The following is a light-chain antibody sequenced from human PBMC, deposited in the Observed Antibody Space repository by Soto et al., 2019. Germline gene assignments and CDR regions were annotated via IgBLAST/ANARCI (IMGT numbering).Light chain of an antibody. V-gene: IGKV3-11*01. Sequence: ESVLTQTPATLSLSPGERHTLCCRASQSVSSYLAWYQQKPGQXPRXXIYDASNRATGIPARFSVSVSGTDFTINLSRLEPEDCEVYECQQRSNWPITFGQGTRLEI. CDR2: DAS. J-gene: IGKJ5*01. CDR3: QQRSNWPIT. CDR1: QSVSSY.